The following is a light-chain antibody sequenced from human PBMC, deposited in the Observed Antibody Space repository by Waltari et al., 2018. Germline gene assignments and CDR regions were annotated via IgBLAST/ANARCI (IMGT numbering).Light chain of an antibody. V-gene: IGKV1-5*01. Sequence: DIQMTQSPSTVSASVGDRVTIPCRASQSISSWLAWYQQKPGKAPKLLIYDASSWESGVPSRFSGSGSGTEFTLTISSLQPDDFAAYYCQQYNTYPWTFGQGTKVEIK. CDR1: QSISSW. CDR2: DAS. CDR3: QQYNTYPWT. J-gene: IGKJ1*01.